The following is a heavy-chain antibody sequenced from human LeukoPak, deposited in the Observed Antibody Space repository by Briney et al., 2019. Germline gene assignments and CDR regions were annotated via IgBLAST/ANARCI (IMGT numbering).Heavy chain of an antibody. CDR3: ASMSGYYVPYYYYMDV. D-gene: IGHD3-22*01. CDR1: GGSISSGSYY. J-gene: IGHJ6*03. Sequence: PSETLSLTCTVSGGSISSGSYYWSWIRQPAGKGLEWIGRIYTSGSTNYNPSLKSRVTIPVDTSKNQFSLKLSSVTAADTAVYYCASMSGYYVPYYYYMDVWGKGTTVTVSS. CDR2: IYTSGST. V-gene: IGHV4-61*02.